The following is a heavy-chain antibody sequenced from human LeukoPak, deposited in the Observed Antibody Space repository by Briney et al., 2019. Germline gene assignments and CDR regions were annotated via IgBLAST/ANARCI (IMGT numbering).Heavy chain of an antibody. D-gene: IGHD4-17*01. CDR3: ARHEDYGDYALFDY. CDR1: GSSFTSYW. V-gene: IGHV5-51*01. Sequence: HGASLQISCQGSGSSFTSYWIGWVRQLPGKGLEWMGIIYPGDSDTRYSPSFQGQVTISADKSISTAYLQWSSLKASDTAMYYCARHEDYGDYALFDYWGQGTLVTVSS. CDR2: IYPGDSDT. J-gene: IGHJ4*02.